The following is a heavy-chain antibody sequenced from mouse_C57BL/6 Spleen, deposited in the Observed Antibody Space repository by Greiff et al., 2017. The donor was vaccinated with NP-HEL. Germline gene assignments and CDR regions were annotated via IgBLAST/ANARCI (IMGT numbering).Heavy chain of an antibody. V-gene: IGHV5-4*01. Sequence: EVKVEESGGGLVKPGGSLKLSCAASGFTFSSYAMSWVRQTPEKRLEWVATISDGGSYTYYPDNVKGRFTISRDNAKNNLYLQMSHLKSEDTAMYYCARDGVSSYYFDYWGQGTTLTVSS. CDR3: ARDGVSSYYFDY. CDR2: ISDGGSYT. J-gene: IGHJ2*01. CDR1: GFTFSSYA.